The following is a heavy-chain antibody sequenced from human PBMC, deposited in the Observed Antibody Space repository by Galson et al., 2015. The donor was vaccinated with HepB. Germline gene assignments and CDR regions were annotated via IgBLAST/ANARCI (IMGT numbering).Heavy chain of an antibody. V-gene: IGHV3-72*01. D-gene: IGHD3-10*01. J-gene: IGHJ4*02. CDR1: GFTFSDYY. Sequence: SLRLSCAASGFTFSDYYMDWVRQAPGRGLEWVGRNRKKGNSDTTECAASVKGRFTVSRDESKNSLYLQMNSLKTEDTALYYCARAGDSGIYTFDLWGQGVLVTVSS. CDR2: NRKKGNSDTT. CDR3: ARAGDSGIYTFDL.